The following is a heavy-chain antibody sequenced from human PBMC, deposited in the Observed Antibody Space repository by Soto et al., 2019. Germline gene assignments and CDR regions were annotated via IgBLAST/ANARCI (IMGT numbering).Heavy chain of an antibody. CDR1: GYTFTGYY. V-gene: IGHV1-2*04. CDR2: INPNSGGT. Sequence: ASVKVSCKASGYTFTGYYMHWVRQAPGQGLEWMGWINPNSGGTNYAQKFQGWVTMTRDTSISTAYMELSRLRSDDTAVDYGARAPVGIGPLGDAFDIWGQGTMVTVSS. CDR3: ARAPVGIGPLGDAFDI. J-gene: IGHJ3*02. D-gene: IGHD7-27*01.